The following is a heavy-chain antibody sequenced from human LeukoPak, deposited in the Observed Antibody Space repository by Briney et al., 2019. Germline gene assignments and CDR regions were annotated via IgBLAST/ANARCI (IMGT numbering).Heavy chain of an antibody. J-gene: IGHJ6*02. CDR3: ARISRFYYYYGMDV. V-gene: IGHV4-59*01. D-gene: IGHD3-3*02. Sequence: SETLSLTCTVSGGSISSYYWSWIRQPPGKGLEWIGYIYYSGSTNYNPSLKSRVTISVDTSKNRFSLKLSSVTAADTAVYYCARISRFYYYYGMDVWGQGTTVTVSS. CDR2: IYYSGST. CDR1: GGSISSYY.